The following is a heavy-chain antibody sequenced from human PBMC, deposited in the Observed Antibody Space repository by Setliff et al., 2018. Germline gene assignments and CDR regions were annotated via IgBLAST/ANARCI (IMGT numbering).Heavy chain of an antibody. J-gene: IGHJ4*02. D-gene: IGHD1-26*01. V-gene: IGHV1-69*13. Sequence: GASVKVSCKASGGTFSSYAISWVRQAPGQGLEWMGGIIPIFGTANYAQKFQGRVTITADESTSTAYMELSSLRSEDTAVYYCARHWGPTIIGYYDYWGQGTLVTVSS. CDR1: GGTFSSYA. CDR3: ARHWGPTIIGYYDY. CDR2: IIPIFGTA.